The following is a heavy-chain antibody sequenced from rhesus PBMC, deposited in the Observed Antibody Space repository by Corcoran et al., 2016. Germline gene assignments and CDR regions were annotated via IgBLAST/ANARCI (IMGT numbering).Heavy chain of an antibody. D-gene: IGHD6S26*01. Sequence: QVTLKESGPALVKPTQTLTLTCTFSGFSLRTSGMRVSWIRQPPGKALEWLARIDWDDDKYSSRSLKRRLTISKDTSKNQVVLTMTNMDPVDTATYFCARVIYSSGWSFDYWGQGVLVTVSS. V-gene: IGHV2S2*01. J-gene: IGHJ4*01. CDR1: GFSLRTSGMR. CDR3: ARVIYSSGWSFDY. CDR2: IDWDDDK.